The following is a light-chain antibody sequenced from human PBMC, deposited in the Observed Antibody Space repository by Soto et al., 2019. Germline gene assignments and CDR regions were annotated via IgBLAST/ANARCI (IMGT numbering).Light chain of an antibody. CDR3: QQYNDRFPYT. V-gene: IGKV1-5*03. CDR2: NAS. Sequence: DIQLTQSPSTLSASVGDRVTITCRASQSISSWLAWYQQKPGTAPKLLIYNASTLESGVPSRFSGSRSGTEFTLTVSSLQPDDFATYYCQQYNDRFPYTFGQGTKLEIK. CDR1: QSISSW. J-gene: IGKJ2*01.